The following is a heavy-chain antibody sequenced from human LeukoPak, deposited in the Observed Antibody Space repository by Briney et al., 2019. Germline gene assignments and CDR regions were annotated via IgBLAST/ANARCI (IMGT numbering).Heavy chain of an antibody. CDR3: ARHEGSATY. J-gene: IGHJ4*02. CDR2: IYYSGTT. V-gene: IGHV4-39*01. CDR1: GGSISNINYY. Sequence: SETLSLTCTVSGGSISNINYYWAWIRQPPGKGLEWIGSIYYSGTTYYNPSLKSRVTIPVDTSKNHFSLRLTSVTAADTAVFYCARHEGSATYWGQGTLVTVSS.